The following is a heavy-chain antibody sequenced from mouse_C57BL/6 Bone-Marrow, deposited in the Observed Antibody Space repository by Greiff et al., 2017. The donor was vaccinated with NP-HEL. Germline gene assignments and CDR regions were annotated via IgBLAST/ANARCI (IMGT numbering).Heavy chain of an antibody. Sequence: QVQLQQSGAELARPGASVKLSCKASGYTFTSYGISWVKQRTGQGLEWIGEIYPRSGNTYYNEKFKGKATLTADKSSSTAYMELRSLTSEDSAVYFCAYYYGSSYSGYYAMDYWGQGTSVTVSS. J-gene: IGHJ4*01. CDR2: IYPRSGNT. D-gene: IGHD1-1*01. CDR1: GYTFTSYG. V-gene: IGHV1-81*01. CDR3: AYYYGSSYSGYYAMDY.